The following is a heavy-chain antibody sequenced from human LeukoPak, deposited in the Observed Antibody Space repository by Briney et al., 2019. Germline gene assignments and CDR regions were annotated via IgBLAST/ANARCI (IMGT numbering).Heavy chain of an antibody. CDR2: ISYDGSNK. V-gene: IGHV3-30-3*01. J-gene: IGHJ5*02. CDR1: GFTFSDYA. D-gene: IGHD2-21*01. Sequence: PGGSLRLSCAASGFTFSDYAMTWVRQAPGKGLEWVAVISYDGSNKYYADSVKGRFTISRDNSKNTLYLQMNSLRAEDTAVYYCARDYSDWFDPWGQGTLVTVSS. CDR3: ARDYSDWFDP.